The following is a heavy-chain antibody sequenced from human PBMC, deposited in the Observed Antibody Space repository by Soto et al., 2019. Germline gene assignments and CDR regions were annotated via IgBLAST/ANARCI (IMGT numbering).Heavy chain of an antibody. CDR3: EKSNGGCWSGYYDY. J-gene: IGHJ4*02. CDR2: ISGSGGST. CDR1: GFTFSSYA. V-gene: IGHV3-23*01. D-gene: IGHD3-3*01. Sequence: GGSLRLSCAASGFTFSSYAMSWVRQAPGKGLEWVSAISGSGGSTYYADSGKGRFTISRDNSKNTLYLQMNSLSAEDTAVYYCEKSNGGCWSGYYDYWGQGTLVTVSS.